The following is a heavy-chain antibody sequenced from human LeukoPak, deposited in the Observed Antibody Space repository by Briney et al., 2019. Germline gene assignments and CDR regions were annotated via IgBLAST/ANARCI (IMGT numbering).Heavy chain of an antibody. D-gene: IGHD3-16*01. J-gene: IGHJ4*01. Sequence: PGGSLRLSCAASGFTFSSYSMNWVRQAPGKGLEWVSSISSSSSYIYYADSVKGRFTISRDNAKNSLYLQMNSLRAEDTAVYYCARESGTAQTYTYYFDYWGRRTLVTVSS. CDR2: ISSSSSYI. V-gene: IGHV3-21*01. CDR3: ARESGTAQTYTYYFDY. CDR1: GFTFSSYS.